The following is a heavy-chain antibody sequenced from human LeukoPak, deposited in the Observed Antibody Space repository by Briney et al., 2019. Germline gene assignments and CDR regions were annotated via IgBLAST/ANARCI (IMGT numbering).Heavy chain of an antibody. CDR1: GGTFISYA. V-gene: IGHV1-69*06. CDR3: ARVDYYYYMDV. Sequence: GSSVKVSCKASGGTFISYAISWVRQAPGQGLEWMGGIIPVFGTANYAQKFQGRVTITADKSTSTAYMELSSLRSEDTAVYYCARVDYYYYMDVWVKGTTVTVSS. J-gene: IGHJ6*03. CDR2: IIPVFGTA.